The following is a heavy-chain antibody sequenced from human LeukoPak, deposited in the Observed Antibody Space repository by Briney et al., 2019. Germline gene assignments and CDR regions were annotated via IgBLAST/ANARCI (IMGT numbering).Heavy chain of an antibody. CDR1: GFSFGGFY. D-gene: IGHD1-26*01. CDR2: INGDGEFT. V-gene: IGHV3-23*01. Sequence: PGGSLRLSCEDSGFSFGGFYMHWVRQAPGKGLEWVSTINGDGEFTVYTPCVKGLFTISRDNTKNTLILQMTSLRAEDTAVYYCAKRGVQGYRDVWGKGTTVIVSS. CDR3: AKRGVQGYRDV. J-gene: IGHJ6*03.